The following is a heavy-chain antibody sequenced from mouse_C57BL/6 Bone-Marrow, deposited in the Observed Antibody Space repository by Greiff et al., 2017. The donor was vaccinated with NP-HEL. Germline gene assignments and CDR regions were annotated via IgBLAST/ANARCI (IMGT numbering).Heavy chain of an antibody. V-gene: IGHV1-4*01. CDR3: ASSSNWAWFAY. D-gene: IGHD4-1*01. J-gene: IGHJ3*01. Sequence: VQLQQSGAELARPGASVKMSCKASGYTFTSSTMHWVKQRPGQGLEWIGYINPSSGYTKYNQKFKDKATLTADKSSSTAYMQLSSLTSEDSAVYYCASSSNWAWFAYWGQGTLVTVSA. CDR1: GYTFTSST. CDR2: INPSSGYT.